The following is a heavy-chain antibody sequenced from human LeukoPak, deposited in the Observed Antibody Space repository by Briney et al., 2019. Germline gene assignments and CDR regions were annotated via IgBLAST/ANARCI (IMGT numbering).Heavy chain of an antibody. CDR1: GGHISSRNYY. Sequence: PSETLSLTCIVPGGHISSRNYYWGWIRQPPGKGLEWIGSIYYSGSNYYNPSLKSRVTISVGASKNQFSLKLSSVTAADTAVYYCARLDGIAVAGYFDYWGPGTLVTVSS. CDR3: ARLDGIAVAGYFDY. D-gene: IGHD6-19*01. CDR2: IYYSGSN. J-gene: IGHJ4*02. V-gene: IGHV4-39*01.